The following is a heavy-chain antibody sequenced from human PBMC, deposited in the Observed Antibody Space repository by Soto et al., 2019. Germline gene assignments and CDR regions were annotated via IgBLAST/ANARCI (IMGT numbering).Heavy chain of an antibody. CDR2: IYYSGST. J-gene: IGHJ5*02. CDR1: GGSISSSSYY. V-gene: IGHV4-39*01. CDR3: ASNYDFWSGYSEFDP. D-gene: IGHD3-3*01. Sequence: SETLSLTCTVSGGSISSSSYYWGWIRQPPGKGLEWIGSIYYSGSTYYNPSLKSRVTISVDTSKNQFSLKLSSVTAADTAVYYCASNYDFWSGYSEFDPWGQGTLVTVSS.